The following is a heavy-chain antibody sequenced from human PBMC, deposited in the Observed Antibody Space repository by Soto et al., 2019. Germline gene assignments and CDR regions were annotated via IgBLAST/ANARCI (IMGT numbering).Heavy chain of an antibody. D-gene: IGHD3-10*01. Sequence: GGSLRLSCAASGFTVSSNYMSWVRQAPGKGLEWVSVIYSGGSTYYADSVKGRFTISRDNSKNTLYLQMNSLRAEDTAVYYCARDYYYGSGSYSEDYYYMDGWGKGTTVTVAS. CDR3: ARDYYYGSGSYSEDYYYMDG. CDR1: GFTVSSNY. V-gene: IGHV3-66*01. CDR2: IYSGGST. J-gene: IGHJ6*03.